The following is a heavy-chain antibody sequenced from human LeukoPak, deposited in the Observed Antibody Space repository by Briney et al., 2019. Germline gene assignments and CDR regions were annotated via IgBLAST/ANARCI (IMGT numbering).Heavy chain of an antibody. D-gene: IGHD3-22*01. CDR2: IKQDGSEK. CDR3: ARDGIYYYDSSLY. Sequence: PGGSLRLSCAASGFTFSSDWMSWVRQAPGKGLEWVANIKQDGSEKYYVDSVKGRFTISRDNAKNSLYLQMNSLRAEDTAVYYCARDGIYYYDSSLYWGQGTLVTVSS. CDR1: GFTFSSDW. J-gene: IGHJ4*02. V-gene: IGHV3-7*01.